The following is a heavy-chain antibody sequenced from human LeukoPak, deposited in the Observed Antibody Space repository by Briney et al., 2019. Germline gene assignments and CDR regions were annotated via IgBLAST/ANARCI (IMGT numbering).Heavy chain of an antibody. CDR1: GGSISSYY. CDR2: IYYSGST. V-gene: IGHV4-59*01. Sequence: SETLSLTCTASGGSISSYYWSWIRQPPGKGLEWIGYIYYSGSTNYNPSLKSRVTISVDTSKNQFSLKLSSVTAADTAVYYCARDPGYSSGWLFDYWGQGTLVTVSS. J-gene: IGHJ4*02. CDR3: ARDPGYSSGWLFDY. D-gene: IGHD6-19*01.